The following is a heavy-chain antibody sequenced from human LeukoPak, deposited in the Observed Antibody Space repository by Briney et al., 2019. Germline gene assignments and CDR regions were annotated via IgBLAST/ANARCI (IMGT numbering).Heavy chain of an antibody. J-gene: IGHJ4*02. D-gene: IGHD6-19*01. CDR3: ARGLGYISGWLTHFDY. Sequence: SVKVSCKASVGTFSSYAISWVRQAPGQGLEWMGRIIPIFGTANYAQKFQGRVTITTDESTSTAYMELSSLRSEDTAVYYCARGLGYISGWLTHFDYWVQGTLATVSS. CDR1: VGTFSSYA. CDR2: IIPIFGTA. V-gene: IGHV1-69*05.